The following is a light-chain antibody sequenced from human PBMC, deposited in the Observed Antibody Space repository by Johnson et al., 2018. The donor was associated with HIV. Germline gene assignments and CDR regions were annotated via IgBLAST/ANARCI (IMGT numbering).Light chain of an antibody. V-gene: IGLV1-51*01. CDR1: SSNIGNNY. CDR3: GTWDSSLSPLYV. Sequence: QSALTQPPSVSAAPGQKVTISCSGSSSNIGNNYVSWYQQVPGTAPKLLIYDNNRRPSGIPDRFSGSKSGTSATLGITGLQTGDEADYYCGTWDSSLSPLYVFGTGTTITVL. CDR2: DNN. J-gene: IGLJ1*01.